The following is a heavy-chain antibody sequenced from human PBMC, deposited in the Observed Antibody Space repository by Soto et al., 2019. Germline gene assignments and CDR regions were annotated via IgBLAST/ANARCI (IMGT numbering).Heavy chain of an antibody. CDR1: GSSISRGGYY. Sequence: PSETLSLTCTVSGSSISRGGYYWSWIRQHPGKGLEWIGYIYYSGSTYYTPSLKSRLITSVDTSKTGFSLKPRSVTAADPAVYCCARRGFGGNPYYFDSWGRGILVTVSS. J-gene: IGHJ4*02. CDR2: IYYSGST. CDR3: ARRGFGGNPYYFDS. D-gene: IGHD2-15*01. V-gene: IGHV4-31*03.